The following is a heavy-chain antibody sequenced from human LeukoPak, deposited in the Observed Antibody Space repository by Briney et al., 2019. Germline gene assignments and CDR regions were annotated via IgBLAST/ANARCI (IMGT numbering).Heavy chain of an antibody. Sequence: GGSLRLSCVASGFTFSSYGMHWVRQAPGKGLEWVAVISYDGRNKYYADSVKGRFTISRDNSKNTVYLQKNGLRAEDTAVYYCAKGMLWLVSSGMDVWGQGTTVIVSS. V-gene: IGHV3-30*18. CDR3: AKGMLWLVSSGMDV. J-gene: IGHJ6*02. CDR1: GFTFSSYG. CDR2: ISYDGRNK. D-gene: IGHD3-10*01.